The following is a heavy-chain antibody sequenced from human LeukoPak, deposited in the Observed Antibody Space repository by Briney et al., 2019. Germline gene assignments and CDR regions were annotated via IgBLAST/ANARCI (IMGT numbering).Heavy chain of an antibody. Sequence: GSLRLSCAASGFTFSSYGMHWVRQAPGKGLEWVAFIRYDGSNKYYADSVKGRFTISRDNSKNTLYLQMNSLRAEDTAVYYCARDLSGWYPFDYWGQGTLVTVSS. D-gene: IGHD6-19*01. CDR2: IRYDGSNK. J-gene: IGHJ4*02. V-gene: IGHV3-30*02. CDR3: ARDLSGWYPFDY. CDR1: GFTFSSYG.